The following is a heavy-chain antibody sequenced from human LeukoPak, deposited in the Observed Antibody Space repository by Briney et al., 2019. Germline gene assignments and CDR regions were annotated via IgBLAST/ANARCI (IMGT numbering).Heavy chain of an antibody. CDR2: LYSGGSA. CDR1: GFNVSSNY. J-gene: IGHJ6*03. CDR3: ARAGGGYRYGYYYHFYMDV. V-gene: IGHV3-53*01. Sequence: GGSLRHSCAASGFNVSSNYMSWVRQAPGKGLEWVSLLYSGGSAFHADSVKGRFTISRDNSKNTLYLQLNSLRAEDTDVYYCARAGGGYRYGYYYHFYMDVWGKGTTVTVSS. D-gene: IGHD5-18*01.